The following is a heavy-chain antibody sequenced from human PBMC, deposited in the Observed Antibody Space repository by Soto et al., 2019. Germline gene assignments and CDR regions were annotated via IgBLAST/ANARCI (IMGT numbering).Heavy chain of an antibody. CDR3: ARVPRYGSGRLDYYYYYMDV. J-gene: IGHJ6*03. CDR1: SGSISSSNW. V-gene: IGHV4-4*02. D-gene: IGHD3-10*01. CDR2: IYHSGST. Sequence: SETLSLTCAVSSGSISSSNWWSWVRQPPGKGLEWIGEIYHSGSTNYNPSLKSRVTISVDKSKNQFSLKLSSVTAADTAVYYCARVPRYGSGRLDYYYYYMDVWGKGTTVTVSS.